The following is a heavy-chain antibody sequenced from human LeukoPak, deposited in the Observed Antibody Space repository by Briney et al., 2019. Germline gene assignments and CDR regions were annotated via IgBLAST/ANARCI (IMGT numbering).Heavy chain of an antibody. CDR2: ISGSGSAT. V-gene: IGHV3-23*01. CDR3: AKTEAPAAIRAGSDY. CDR1: GFLFCNYG. Sequence: GGSLTLPCAASGFLFCNYGVMGPPHAPGRAGEGVSTISGSGSATYNAGSVKGRFTTSRDNSNNTLYLKMNSLRGEDTAVYYCAKTEAPAAIRAGSDYWGQGTLVTVSS. J-gene: IGHJ4*02. D-gene: IGHD2-2*02.